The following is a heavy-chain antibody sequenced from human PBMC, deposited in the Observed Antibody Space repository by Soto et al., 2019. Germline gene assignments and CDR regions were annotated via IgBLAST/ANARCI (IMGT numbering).Heavy chain of an antibody. J-gene: IGHJ6*04. D-gene: IGHD6-13*01. Sequence: PSETLSLTCAVYGGSFSGYYWSWIRQPPGKGLEWIGEINHSGSTNYNPSLKSRVTISVDTSKNQFSLKLSSVTAADTAVYYCAREGYMDVWGKGTKVTVSS. CDR1: GGSFSGYY. V-gene: IGHV4-34*01. CDR3: AREGYMDV. CDR2: INHSGST.